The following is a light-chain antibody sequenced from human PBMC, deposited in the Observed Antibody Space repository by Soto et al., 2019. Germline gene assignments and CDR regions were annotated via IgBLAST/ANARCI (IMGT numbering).Light chain of an antibody. CDR1: QTIDNT. V-gene: IGKV3-15*01. J-gene: IGKJ2*01. CDR3: QHYNYWPYT. Sequence: EIVMTQYPATLSLSPGERATLSCRASQTIDNTLAWYQRKPGQAPRLLIYDASTRATGVPARFSGSGSGTDFTLTISSLQSEDFAVYYCQHYNYWPYTFGQGTKVDIK. CDR2: DAS.